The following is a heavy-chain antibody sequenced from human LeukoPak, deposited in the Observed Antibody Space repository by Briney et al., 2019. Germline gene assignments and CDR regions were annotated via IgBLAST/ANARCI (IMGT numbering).Heavy chain of an antibody. J-gene: IGHJ4*02. V-gene: IGHV4-34*01. CDR3: ARGNRGSGCSSTSCSPDFDY. CDR2: INHSGST. CDR1: GASFSGYY. D-gene: IGHD2-2*01. Sequence: SETLSLTCAVYGASFSGYYWSWLRQPPGKGLEWLGEINHSGSTNYNPSLKSRVTISVDTSKNQFSLKLSSVTAADTAVYYCARGNRGSGCSSTSCSPDFDYWGQGTLGTVSS.